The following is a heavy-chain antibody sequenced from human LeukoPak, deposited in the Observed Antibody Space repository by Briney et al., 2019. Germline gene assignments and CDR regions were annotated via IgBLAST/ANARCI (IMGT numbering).Heavy chain of an antibody. CDR3: AKERFSGWYQCFDY. CDR1: GFTFSSYP. V-gene: IGHV3-23*01. CDR2: ISGSGGST. Sequence: GGSLRLSCAASGFTFSSYPMHWVRQAPGKGLEWVSVISGSGGSTYYADSVKGRFTISRDNSRNTLYLQMNSLRAEDTALYYCAKERFSGWYQCFDYWGQGTLVTVSS. D-gene: IGHD6-19*01. J-gene: IGHJ4*02.